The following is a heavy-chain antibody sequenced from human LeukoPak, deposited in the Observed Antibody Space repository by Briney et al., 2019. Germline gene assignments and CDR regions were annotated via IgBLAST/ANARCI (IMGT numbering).Heavy chain of an antibody. D-gene: IGHD5-24*01. CDR2: IYPGDSDT. V-gene: IGHV5-51*01. CDR3: ARPTRDAYIVVGAVDI. J-gene: IGHJ3*02. CDR1: GYSFTSYW. Sequence: GESLKICCKGSGYSFTSYWIGWVRQMPGKGLEWMGIIYPGDSDTRYSPSFQGQVTISADKSISTAYLQWSSLKASDTAMYYCARPTRDAYIVVGAVDIWGQGTMVTVSS.